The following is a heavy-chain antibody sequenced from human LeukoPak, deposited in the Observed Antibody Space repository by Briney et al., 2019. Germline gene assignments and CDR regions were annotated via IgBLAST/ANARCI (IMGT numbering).Heavy chain of an antibody. CDR1: GGSISSYY. D-gene: IGHD1-1*01. V-gene: IGHV4-59*01. J-gene: IGHJ6*03. CDR3: ARVSWFPGTSYYYMDV. Sequence: PSETLSLTCTVSGGSISSYYWSWIRQPPGKGLEWIGYIHYSGTTNYNPSPKSRVTISVDTSKNQFSLKLSSVTAADTAVYFCARVSWFPGTSYYYMDVWGKGTTVTVSS. CDR2: IHYSGTT.